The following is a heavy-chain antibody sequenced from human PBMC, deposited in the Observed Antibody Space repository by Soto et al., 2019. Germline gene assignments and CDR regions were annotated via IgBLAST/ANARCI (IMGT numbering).Heavy chain of an antibody. V-gene: IGHV4-34*01. J-gene: IGHJ5*02. CDR3: ARGRGAARPLRPDGDSDNWFDP. Sequence: PSETLSLTCAVYGGSFIGYYWSWIRQPPGKGLEWIGEINHSGSTNYNPSLKSRVTISVDTSKNQFSLKLSSVTAADTAVYYCARGRGAARPLRPDGDSDNWFDPWGQGTLVTVSS. CDR2: INHSGST. D-gene: IGHD6-6*01. CDR1: GGSFIGYY.